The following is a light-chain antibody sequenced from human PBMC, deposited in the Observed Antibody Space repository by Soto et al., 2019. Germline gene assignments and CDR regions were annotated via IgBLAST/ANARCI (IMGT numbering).Light chain of an antibody. CDR1: QSVSSRY. V-gene: IGKV3-20*01. CDR2: GAS. Sequence: EIVMTQSPATLSVSPGERATLSCRASQSVSSRYLAWFQQKPGQAPRLLIHGASSRATGIPDRFSGSGSGTDFTLTISRLEPEDFAVYYCQQYGSSPTFGQGTKVDI. J-gene: IGKJ1*01. CDR3: QQYGSSPT.